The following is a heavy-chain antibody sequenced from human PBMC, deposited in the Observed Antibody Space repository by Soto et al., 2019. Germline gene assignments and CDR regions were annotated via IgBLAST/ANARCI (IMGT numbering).Heavy chain of an antibody. J-gene: IGHJ6*02. CDR2: IVVGSGDT. V-gene: IGHV1-58*01. CDR1: GFTFSSSS. Sequence: QMQLVQSGPEVRKPGTSVKVSCKASGFTFSSSSVQWVRQARGQRLEWIGWIVVGSGDTNYAQKFQERVTITRDMSTTTAYMDLSSLRSEDTAVYYCAAERFLYGMGVWGQGTTVTVSS. CDR3: AAERFLYGMGV.